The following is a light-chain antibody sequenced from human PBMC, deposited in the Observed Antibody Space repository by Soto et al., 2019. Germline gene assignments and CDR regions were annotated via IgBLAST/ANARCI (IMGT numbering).Light chain of an antibody. CDR1: QSFSNNY. Sequence: GLRHCPCTPWPSXXEGXALXXXASQSFSNNYLAWYQQKPGQAPRLLIYGASNRATGIPDRFSGSGSGTDFTLTISRLEPEDFAVYYCQQYGSSGTFGQGTKVDIK. CDR3: QQYGSSGT. V-gene: IGKV3-20*01. CDR2: GAS. J-gene: IGKJ1*01.